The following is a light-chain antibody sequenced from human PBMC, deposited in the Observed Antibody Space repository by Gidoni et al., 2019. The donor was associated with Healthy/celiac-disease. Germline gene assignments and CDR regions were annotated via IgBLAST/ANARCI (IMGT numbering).Light chain of an antibody. CDR1: QSISSW. J-gene: IGKJ3*01. Sequence: IHITQSPSTLYPYVGDRVTITCLASQSISSWLAWYQQKPGKAPKILIYESSSLESGVPSRFSGSGSGTEFTLTISSLQPDDFATYYCQQYNSCPITFXPXTKVDIK. CDR2: ESS. CDR3: QQYNSCPIT. V-gene: IGKV1-5*01.